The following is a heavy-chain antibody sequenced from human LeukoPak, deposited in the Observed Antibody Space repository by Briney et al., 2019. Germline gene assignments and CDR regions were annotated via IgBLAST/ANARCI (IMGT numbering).Heavy chain of an antibody. D-gene: IGHD3-22*01. J-gene: IGHJ4*02. Sequence: SVMVSCKAAGGTFSSYSISWVRQAPGQGLEWMGRIIPILRIANYAKKFQGRLTITADKSASTAYMELSSLSSEDTAVYYCARESGDDSSGYTFDYWGQGNLVTVSS. CDR3: ARESGDDSSGYTFDY. V-gene: IGHV1-69*04. CDR1: GGTFSSYS. CDR2: IIPILRIA.